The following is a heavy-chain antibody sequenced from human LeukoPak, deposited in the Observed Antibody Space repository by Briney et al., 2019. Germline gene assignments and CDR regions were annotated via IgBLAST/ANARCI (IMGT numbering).Heavy chain of an antibody. J-gene: IGHJ3*02. CDR2: IYPGDSDT. CDR3: AGTTDYGSGRQKGAFDI. CDR1: GYSFTSYW. Sequence: GESLKISCKGSGYSFTSYWIGWVRQMPGEGLEWMGIIYPGDSDTRYSPSFQGQVTISADKSISTAYLQWSSLKASDTAMYYCAGTTDYGSGRQKGAFDIWGQGTMVTVSS. D-gene: IGHD3-10*01. V-gene: IGHV5-51*01.